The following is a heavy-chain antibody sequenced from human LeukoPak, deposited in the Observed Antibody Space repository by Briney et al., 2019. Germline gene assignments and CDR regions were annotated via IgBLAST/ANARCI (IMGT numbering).Heavy chain of an antibody. CDR1: GGSISSSSYY. J-gene: IGHJ4*02. CDR3: ARARIQLLDY. V-gene: IGHV4-39*07. Sequence: SETLSLTCTVSGGSISSSSYYWGWIRQPPGKGLEWIGSIYYSGSTYYNPSLKSRVTISVDTSKNQFSLKLSSVTAADTAVYYCARARIQLLDYWGQGTLVTVSS. D-gene: IGHD5-18*01. CDR2: IYYSGST.